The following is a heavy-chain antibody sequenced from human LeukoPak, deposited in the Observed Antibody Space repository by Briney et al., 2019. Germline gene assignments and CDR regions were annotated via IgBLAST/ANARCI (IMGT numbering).Heavy chain of an antibody. J-gene: IGHJ5*02. D-gene: IGHD2-2*01. CDR2: MNPNSGNT. V-gene: IGHV1-8*03. CDR3: ARGIVVPRAHMLPRFDP. CDR1: RYTLTSYD. Sequence: ASVKVSCKASRYTLTSYDINWVRQATGQGLEWMGWMNPNSGNTRYAQKFQGRVTITRNTYISTAYMELSSLRSEDTAVYYCARGIVVPRAHMLPRFDPWGQGTLVTVSS.